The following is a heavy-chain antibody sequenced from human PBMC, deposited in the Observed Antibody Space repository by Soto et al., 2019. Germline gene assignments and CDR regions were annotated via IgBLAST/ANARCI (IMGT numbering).Heavy chain of an antibody. CDR2: IDNAGTDS. J-gene: IGHJ6*04. CDR3: ARGWFGPDV. D-gene: IGHD3-10*01. V-gene: IGHV3-74*01. Sequence: EVQLVESGGGLVQPGGSLRLSCAASGFTLSGRSMHWVRQAPGKGRVWVSGIDNAGTDSTYADSVKGRFTSSRDNAKNMLYLHMNSLRVEDTAVYYCARGWFGPDVWGKGTTVTVSS. CDR1: GFTLSGRS.